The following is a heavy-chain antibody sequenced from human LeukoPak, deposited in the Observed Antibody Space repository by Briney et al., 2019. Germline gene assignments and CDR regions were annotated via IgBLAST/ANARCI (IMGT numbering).Heavy chain of an antibody. Sequence: GESLKISCKGSGYSFTSYWISWVRPMPGKGLEWMGRIDPSDSYTNYSPSFQGHVTISADESNSTAHLQWSSLKASDTAIYYCAIGLFSSSWCFDYWGQGTLVPVSS. CDR2: IDPSDSYT. J-gene: IGHJ4*02. CDR1: GYSFTSYW. D-gene: IGHD6-13*01. V-gene: IGHV5-10-1*01. CDR3: AIGLFSSSWCFDY.